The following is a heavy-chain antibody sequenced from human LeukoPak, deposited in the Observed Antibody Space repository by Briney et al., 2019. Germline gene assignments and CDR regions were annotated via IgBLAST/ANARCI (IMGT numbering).Heavy chain of an antibody. Sequence: GGSLRLSCAASGFTFSSYSMNWVRQAPGKGLEWVSSISSSSSYIYYAYSVKGRFTISRDNAKNSLYLQMNSLRAEDTAVYYCARDRLVATIPRLGYFDYWGQGTLVTVSS. V-gene: IGHV3-21*01. D-gene: IGHD5-12*01. CDR1: GFTFSSYS. CDR3: ARDRLVATIPRLGYFDY. CDR2: ISSSSSYI. J-gene: IGHJ4*02.